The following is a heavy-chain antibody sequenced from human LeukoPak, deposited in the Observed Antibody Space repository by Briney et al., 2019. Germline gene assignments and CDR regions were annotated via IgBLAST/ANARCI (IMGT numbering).Heavy chain of an antibody. V-gene: IGHV3-15*01. CDR3: TTDRGVTTVPTRRFDY. D-gene: IGHD4-11*01. J-gene: IGHJ4*02. Sequence: GGSLRLSCAASGFTFSNAWMSWVRQAPGKGLEWVGRIRSKTDGGTTDYAAPVKGRFTISGDDSKNTLYPQMNSLKTEDTAVYYCTTDRGVTTVPTRRFDYWGQGTLVTVSS. CDR1: GFTFSNAW. CDR2: IRSKTDGGTT.